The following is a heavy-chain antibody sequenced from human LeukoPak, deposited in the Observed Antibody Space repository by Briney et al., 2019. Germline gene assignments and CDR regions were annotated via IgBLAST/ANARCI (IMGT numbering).Heavy chain of an antibody. CDR1: GGSISSSNW. Sequence: PSGTLSLTCAVSGGSISSSNWWSWVRQPPGKGLEWIGEIYHSGSTNYNPSLKSRVTISVDKSKNQFSLKLSSVTAADTAVYYCARIFAHGSGSYYQFDYWGQGTLVTVSS. V-gene: IGHV4-4*02. J-gene: IGHJ4*02. D-gene: IGHD3-10*01. CDR2: IYHSGST. CDR3: ARIFAHGSGSYYQFDY.